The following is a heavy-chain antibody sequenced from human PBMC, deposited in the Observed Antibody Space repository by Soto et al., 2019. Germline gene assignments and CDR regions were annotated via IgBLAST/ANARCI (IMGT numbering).Heavy chain of an antibody. CDR3: ARDPSSIAVAGYFDY. CDR1: GYTFTSYG. CDR2: ISAYNGNT. V-gene: IGHV1-18*01. D-gene: IGHD6-19*01. J-gene: IGHJ4*02. Sequence: ASVKVSCTASGYTFTSYGIIWVRQAPGQGLEWMGWISAYNGNTNYAQKLQGRVTMTTDTSTSTAYMELRSLRSDDTAVYYCARDPSSIAVAGYFDYWGQGTLVTVSS.